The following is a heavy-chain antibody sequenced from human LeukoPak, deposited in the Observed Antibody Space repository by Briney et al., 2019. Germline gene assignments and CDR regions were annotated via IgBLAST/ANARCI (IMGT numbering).Heavy chain of an antibody. Sequence: SVEVSCKASGGTFSSYAISWVRQAPGQGLEWMGGIIPIFGTANYAQKFQGRVTITADESTSTAYMELSSLRSEDTAVYYCARVAAAGPYYYYYGMDVWGQGTTVTVSS. D-gene: IGHD6-13*01. V-gene: IGHV1-69*13. CDR3: ARVAAAGPYYYYYGMDV. CDR1: GGTFSSYA. J-gene: IGHJ6*02. CDR2: IIPIFGTA.